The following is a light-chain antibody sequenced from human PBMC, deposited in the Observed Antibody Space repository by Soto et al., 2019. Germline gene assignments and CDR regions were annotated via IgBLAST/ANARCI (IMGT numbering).Light chain of an antibody. CDR2: GAS. Sequence: ERVMTQSPATLSVSPVERATLSCRASQSVSSSYLAWYQQKPGQAPRLLIYGASSRATGIPDRFSGSGSGTDFTLTISRLEPEDFAVYYCQQYGSSPGLTFGGGTKVDIK. J-gene: IGKJ4*01. CDR1: QSVSSSY. V-gene: IGKV3-20*01. CDR3: QQYGSSPGLT.